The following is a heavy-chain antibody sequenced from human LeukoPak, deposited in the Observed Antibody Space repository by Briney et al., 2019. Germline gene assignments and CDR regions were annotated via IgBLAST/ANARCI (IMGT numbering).Heavy chain of an antibody. D-gene: IGHD6-6*01. CDR3: AKRVPYSSSSVCFDY. CDR1: GFTFSSYG. V-gene: IGHV3-23*01. CDR2: ISDDGRST. J-gene: IGHJ4*02. Sequence: PGGSLRLSCAASGFTFSSYGMSWVRQAPGKGLEWVSAISDDGRSTYYADSVKGRFTISRDNSKNTLYLQMNSLRAEDTAVYYCAKRVPYSSSSVCFDYWGQGTLVTVSS.